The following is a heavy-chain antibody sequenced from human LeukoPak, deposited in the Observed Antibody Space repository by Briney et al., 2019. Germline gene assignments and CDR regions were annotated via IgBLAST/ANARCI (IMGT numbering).Heavy chain of an antibody. CDR1: GYSISSGYY. CDR3: ARAHERGATIKGKWFDP. D-gene: IGHD5-12*01. V-gene: IGHV4-38-2*02. J-gene: IGHJ5*02. CDR2: IYHSGST. Sequence: PSETLSLTCTVSGYSISSGYYWGWIRQPPGKGLEWIGSIYHSGSTYYNPSLKSRVTISVDTSKNQFSLELSSVTAADTAVYYCARAHERGATIKGKWFDPWGQGTLVTVSS.